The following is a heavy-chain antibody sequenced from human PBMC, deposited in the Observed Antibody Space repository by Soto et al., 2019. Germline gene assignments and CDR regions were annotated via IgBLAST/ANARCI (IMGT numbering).Heavy chain of an antibody. J-gene: IGHJ4*02. Sequence: SVKVSCKASVGTFSSYANSWVRQAPGQGLEWMGGIIPIFGTANYAQKFQGRVTITADESTSTAYMELSSLRSEDTAVYYCAREGNSKFDYWAQGTLVTVSS. CDR2: IIPIFGTA. V-gene: IGHV1-69*13. CDR1: VGTFSSYA. CDR3: AREGNSKFDY. D-gene: IGHD4-4*01.